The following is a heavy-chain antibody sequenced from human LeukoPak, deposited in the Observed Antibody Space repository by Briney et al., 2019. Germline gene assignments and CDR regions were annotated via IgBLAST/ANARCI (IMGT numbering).Heavy chain of an antibody. V-gene: IGHV4-34*01. J-gene: IGHJ4*02. CDR1: GGSFSGYY. CDR2: INHSGST. D-gene: IGHD3-10*01. CDR3: ARGLLRYYGSGPGY. Sequence: SETLSLTCAVYGGSFSGYYWSWIRQPPGKGLVWIGEINHSGSTNYNPSLKSRVTISVDTSKNRFSLKLSSVTAADTAVFYCARGLLRYYGSGPGYWGQGTLVTVSS.